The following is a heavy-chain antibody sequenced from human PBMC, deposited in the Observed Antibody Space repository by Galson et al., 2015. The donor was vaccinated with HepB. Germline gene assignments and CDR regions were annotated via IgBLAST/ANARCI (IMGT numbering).Heavy chain of an antibody. CDR1: GFTFSSYG. Sequence: SLRLSCAASGFTFSSYGMHWVRQAPGKVLEWVAVISYDGSNKYYADSVKGRFTISRDNSKNTLYLQMNSLRAEDTAVYYCAKEPPNCTNGVCYSFDYWGQGTLVTVSS. J-gene: IGHJ4*02. CDR2: ISYDGSNK. V-gene: IGHV3-30*18. D-gene: IGHD2-8*01. CDR3: AKEPPNCTNGVCYSFDY.